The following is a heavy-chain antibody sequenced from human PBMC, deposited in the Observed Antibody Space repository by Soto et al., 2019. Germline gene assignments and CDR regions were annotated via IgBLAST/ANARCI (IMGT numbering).Heavy chain of an antibody. Sequence: GVSLRLSCVGSGFTFSTYSINWVRQAPGKGLEWVSSISSRSDIYYADSVKGRFTISRDNAKNSVSLQMNSLRAEDTAVYYCAREDTAWPLAYGLDVWGQGTTVTVYS. CDR1: GFTFSTYS. J-gene: IGHJ6*02. CDR2: ISSRSDI. CDR3: AREDTAWPLAYGLDV. D-gene: IGHD2-21*02. V-gene: IGHV3-21*01.